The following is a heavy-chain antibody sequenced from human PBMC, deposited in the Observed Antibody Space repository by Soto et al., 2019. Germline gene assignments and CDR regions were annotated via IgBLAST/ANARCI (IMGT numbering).Heavy chain of an antibody. CDR1: GGTFSSYA. J-gene: IGHJ6*02. CDR2: IIPIFGTA. V-gene: IGHV1-69*13. D-gene: IGHD3-22*01. CDR3: ARALRPYYYDSSGYYYVSDYYYYYGMDV. Sequence: SVKVSCKASGGTFSSYAISWVRQAPGQGLEWMGGIIPIFGTANYAQKFQGRVTITADESTSTAYMELSSLRSEDTAVYYCARALRPYYYDSSGYYYVSDYYYYYGMDVWGQGTTVTVSS.